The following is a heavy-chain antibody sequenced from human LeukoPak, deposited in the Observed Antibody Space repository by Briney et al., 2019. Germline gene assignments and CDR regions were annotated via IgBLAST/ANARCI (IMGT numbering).Heavy chain of an antibody. D-gene: IGHD2-2*01. CDR3: ARHDLTWCSSTICFSGSFDY. Sequence: SETLSLTCSVSGGSIRDASSITGSSAFWGWIRQAPGKGLEWIGSIYYSGITYYKPSLKRRVTLSVDTSKNQFSLEMRYVTAADTATYYCARHDLTWCSSTICFSGSFDYWGQGSLVTVSS. CDR2: IYYSGIT. J-gene: IGHJ4*02. V-gene: IGHV4-39*01. CDR1: GGSIRDASSITGSSAF.